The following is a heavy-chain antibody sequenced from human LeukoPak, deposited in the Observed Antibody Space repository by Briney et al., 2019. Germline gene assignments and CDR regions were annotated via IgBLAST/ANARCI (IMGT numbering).Heavy chain of an antibody. V-gene: IGHV3-30-3*01. CDR3: ARVNLRYFNWLSGAFDY. CDR2: ISYDGSNK. J-gene: IGHJ4*02. CDR1: GFTFSSYA. Sequence: GGSLRLSCAASGFTFSSYAMHWVRQAPGKGLEWVAVISYDGSNKYYADSVKGRFTISRDNSKNTLYLQMNSLRAEDTAVYYCARVNLRYFNWLSGAFDYWGQGTLVTVSS. D-gene: IGHD3-9*01.